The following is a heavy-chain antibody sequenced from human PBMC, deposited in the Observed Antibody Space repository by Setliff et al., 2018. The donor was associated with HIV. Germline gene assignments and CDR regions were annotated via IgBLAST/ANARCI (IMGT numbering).Heavy chain of an antibody. V-gene: IGHV3-21*06. J-gene: IGHJ4*02. CDR1: GFTFSAYS. D-gene: IGHD4-17*01. CDR2: ISTSGNFI. CDR3: LRGGSFGDIPNC. Sequence: GGSLRLSCAASGFTFSAYSMNWVRQVPGKGLEWFSCISTSGNFIYYADSVKGRFTVSRDNAKNSLYLQMNSMRAGDTAVYYCLRGGSFGDIPNCWGQGTLVTVSS.